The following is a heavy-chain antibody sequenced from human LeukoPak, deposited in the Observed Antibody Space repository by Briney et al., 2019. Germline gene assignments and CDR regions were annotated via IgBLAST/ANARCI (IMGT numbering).Heavy chain of an antibody. CDR2: INPNSGGT. V-gene: IGHV1-2*06. J-gene: IGHJ5*02. Sequence: GASVKVSCKASGYTFTGYYMHWVRQAPGQGLEWMGRINPNSGGTNYAQKFQGRVTMTRDTSISTAYMELSRLRSDDTAVYYCAESYVDTAMVYNWFDPWGQGTLVTVSS. D-gene: IGHD5-18*01. CDR1: GYTFTGYY. CDR3: AESYVDTAMVYNWFDP.